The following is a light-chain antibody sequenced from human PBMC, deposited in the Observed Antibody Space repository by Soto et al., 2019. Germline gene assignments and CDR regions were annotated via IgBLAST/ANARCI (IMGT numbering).Light chain of an antibody. CDR2: AAS. CDR3: QQYGSSPRIT. J-gene: IGKJ5*01. Sequence: EIVLTQSPGTLSLSPGERATLSCRASQSFSGTYLAWYQQKPGQAPRLLIYAASSRATGIPDRFSGSGSGTDFTLTISRLEPEDLAVYYCQQYGSSPRITFGQGTRLEIK. V-gene: IGKV3-20*01. CDR1: QSFSGTY.